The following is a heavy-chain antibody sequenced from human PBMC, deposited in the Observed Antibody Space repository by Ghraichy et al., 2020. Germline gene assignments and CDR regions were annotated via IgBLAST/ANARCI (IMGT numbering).Heavy chain of an antibody. V-gene: IGHV1-24*01. CDR2: FDPDDSET. D-gene: IGHD1-26*01. CDR1: GYTLTESS. CDR3: TLVVGAPYYFDY. Sequence: VKVSCNVPGYTLTESSMHWVRQAPGKGLEWMGGFDPDDSETIYAQEFQGRVTMTEDTSTDTAYMELSSLRSEDTAVYYCTLVVGAPYYFDYWGQGTLVYVSS. J-gene: IGHJ4*02.